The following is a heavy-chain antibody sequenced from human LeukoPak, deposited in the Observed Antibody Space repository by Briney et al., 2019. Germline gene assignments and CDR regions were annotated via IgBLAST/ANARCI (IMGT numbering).Heavy chain of an antibody. CDR1: GDSVSRDSVA. V-gene: IGHV6-1*01. J-gene: IGHJ4*02. CDR2: TYYKSAWYS. D-gene: IGHD6-19*01. Sequence: SQTLSLTCAISGDSVSRDSVAWNWIRQSPSRGLEWLGRTYYKSAWYSDYAVSVKGRITINPDTSKNQFSLQLNSVTPEDTAVYYCARGTGWPQFDYWGQGTLVTVSS. CDR3: ARGTGWPQFDY.